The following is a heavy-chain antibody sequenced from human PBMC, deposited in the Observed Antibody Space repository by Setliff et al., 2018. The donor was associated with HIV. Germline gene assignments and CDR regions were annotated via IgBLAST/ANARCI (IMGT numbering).Heavy chain of an antibody. V-gene: IGHV1-69*13. CDR1: GGTFSRYP. D-gene: IGHD3-22*01. CDR2: IIPIFGTP. J-gene: IGHJ6*02. CDR3: AREIGDYYDSSGYYPPTDYYYGMDV. Sequence: SVKVSCKASGGTFSRYPISWVRQAPGQGLEWMGGIIPIFGTPDYAQKFQGRITITADESTSTAYMELRSLRSEDTAVYYCAREIGDYYDSSGYYPPTDYYYGMDVWGQGTTVTVSS.